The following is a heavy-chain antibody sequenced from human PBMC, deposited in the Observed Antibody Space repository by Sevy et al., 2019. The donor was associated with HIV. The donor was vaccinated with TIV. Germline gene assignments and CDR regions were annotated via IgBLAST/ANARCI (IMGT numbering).Heavy chain of an antibody. Sequence: GESLKISCAASGFTFSSYGMHWVRQAPGKGLEWVAVISYDGSNKYYADSVKGRFTISRDNSKNTLYLQMNSLRAEDTAVYYCAKDLYSSSWPDAFDIWGQGTMVTVSS. CDR3: AKDLYSSSWPDAFDI. V-gene: IGHV3-30*18. CDR2: ISYDGSNK. J-gene: IGHJ3*02. CDR1: GFTFSSYG. D-gene: IGHD6-13*01.